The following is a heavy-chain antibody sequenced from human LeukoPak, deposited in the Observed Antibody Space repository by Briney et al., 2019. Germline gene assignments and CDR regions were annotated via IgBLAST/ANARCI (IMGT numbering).Heavy chain of an antibody. CDR3: ARDEDGAGY. CDR1: GGSFSTYY. V-gene: IGHV4-34*01. CDR2: INHSGST. J-gene: IGHJ4*02. D-gene: IGHD5-24*01. Sequence: SETLSLTCAVYGGSFSTYYWNWIRKPPGKGLEWIGEINHSGSTNYSPSLKSRVTISVDTSKNQFSLKLSSVTAADTAVYYCARDEDGAGYWGQGTLVTVSS.